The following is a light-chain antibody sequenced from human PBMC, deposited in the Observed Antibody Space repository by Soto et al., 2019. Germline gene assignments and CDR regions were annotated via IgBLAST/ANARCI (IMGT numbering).Light chain of an antibody. CDR3: QYRTT. Sequence: PGARVTLSCRASQSIKYLAWYQHRPGQPPRLLIDDVSSRATGIPARFSGSGSGTDFTLTISSLEPEDFAVYYCQYRTTFGQGTRLELK. V-gene: IGKV3-11*01. CDR2: DVS. CDR1: QSIKY. J-gene: IGKJ5*01.